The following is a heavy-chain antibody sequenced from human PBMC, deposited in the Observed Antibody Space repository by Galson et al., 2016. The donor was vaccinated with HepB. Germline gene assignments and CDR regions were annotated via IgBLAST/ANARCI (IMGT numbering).Heavy chain of an antibody. CDR3: ATRLRSRFDP. CDR2: MNPSSGKT. D-gene: IGHD4-17*01. CDR1: GYTFTSYD. J-gene: IGHJ5*02. V-gene: IGHV1-8*01. Sequence: SVKVSCKASGYTFTSYDINWVRQATGQGLEWMGWMNPSSGKTGYAQKFQGRVTMTRHTSISTAFIELRSLRSEDTAVYYCATRLRSRFDPWGQGTLVTVSS.